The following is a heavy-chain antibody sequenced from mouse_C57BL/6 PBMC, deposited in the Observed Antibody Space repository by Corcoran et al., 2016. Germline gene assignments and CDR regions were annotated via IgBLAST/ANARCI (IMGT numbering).Heavy chain of an antibody. D-gene: IGHD3-1*01. CDR1: GYTFTTYG. V-gene: IGHV9-3*01. CDR3: ARSGGSLYYFDY. J-gene: IGHJ2*01. CDR2: INTYSGVP. Sequence: QIQLVQSGPELKKPGETVKISCKASGYTFTTYGMSWVKQAPGKGLKWMGWINTYSGVPTYADDFKGRFAFSLETSASTAYLQINNLKNEDTATYFCARSGGSLYYFDYWAKAPLSQSPQ.